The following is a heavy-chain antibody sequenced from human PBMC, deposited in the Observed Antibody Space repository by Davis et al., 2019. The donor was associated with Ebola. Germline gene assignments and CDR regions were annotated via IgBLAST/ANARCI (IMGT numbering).Heavy chain of an antibody. J-gene: IGHJ6*02. Sequence: SETLSLTCTVSDGSISSSTYYWGWIRQPPGKGLEWIGSIYYSGTTYYSPSLKSRVTISVDTSKNQFSLKLSSVTAADTAVYYCARGTYYASLTGYYKGEDYYYGMDVWGQGTTVTVSS. CDR3: ARGTYYASLTGYYKGEDYYYGMDV. CDR1: DGSISSSTYY. CDR2: IYYSGTT. D-gene: IGHD3-9*01. V-gene: IGHV4-39*01.